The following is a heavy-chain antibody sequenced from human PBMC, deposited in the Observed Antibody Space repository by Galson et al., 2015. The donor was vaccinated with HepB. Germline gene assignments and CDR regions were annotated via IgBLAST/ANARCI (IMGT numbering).Heavy chain of an antibody. J-gene: IGHJ4*02. CDR2: IIPIFGTA. V-gene: IGHV1-69*06. Sequence: SVKVSCKASGGTFSSYAISWVRQAPGQGLEWMGGIIPIFGTANYAQKFQGRVTITADKSTSTAYMELSSLRSEDTAVYYCARGKGGNALLRSPDFDYWGQGTLVTVSS. CDR1: GGTFSSYA. D-gene: IGHD4-23*01. CDR3: ARGKGGNALLRSPDFDY.